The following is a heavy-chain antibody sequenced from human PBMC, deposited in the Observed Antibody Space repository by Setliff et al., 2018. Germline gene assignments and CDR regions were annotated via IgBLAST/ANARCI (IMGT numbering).Heavy chain of an antibody. J-gene: IGHJ4*02. Sequence: SSETLSLTCTVSGVSIRSYYWSWIRQPPGKGLEWIGYIFYSGSSNYNPSLQSRVSISVDTSKNQLSLKLDSLTAADTAVYFCARLPRTVTHFDYWGQGARVTVSS. V-gene: IGHV4-59*01. CDR1: GVSIRSYY. CDR2: IFYSGSS. CDR3: ARLPRTVTHFDY. D-gene: IGHD4-17*01.